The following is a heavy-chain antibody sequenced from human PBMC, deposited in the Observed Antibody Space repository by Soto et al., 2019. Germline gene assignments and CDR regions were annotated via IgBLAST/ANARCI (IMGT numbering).Heavy chain of an antibody. Sequence: EVRLVQTGGTLIQPGGSLRLSCAVSGFSVRDNYMFWVRQAPRKGLEWVSLIDSGGGTDYADSVQGRFTISRDNSKNTLFLQMNSLRVEDTAVYYCARMTDSAGDGDFWGQGTLVTVSS. CDR1: GFSVRDNY. V-gene: IGHV3-53*02. CDR3: ARMTDSAGDGDF. D-gene: IGHD2-21*01. J-gene: IGHJ4*02. CDR2: IDSGGGT.